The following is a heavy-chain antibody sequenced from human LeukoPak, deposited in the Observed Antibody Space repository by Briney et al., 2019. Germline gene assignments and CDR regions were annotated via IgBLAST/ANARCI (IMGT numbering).Heavy chain of an antibody. V-gene: IGHV4-34*01. CDR1: GGSFSGYY. CDR3: ARERLRIHAFDI. CDR2: INHSGST. D-gene: IGHD6-25*01. Sequence: SETLSLTCAVYGGSFSGYYWSWIRQPPGKGLEWIGEINHSGSTNYNPSLKSRVTISVDTSKNQFSLKLSSVTAADTAVYYCARERLRIHAFDIWGQGTMVTVSS. J-gene: IGHJ3*02.